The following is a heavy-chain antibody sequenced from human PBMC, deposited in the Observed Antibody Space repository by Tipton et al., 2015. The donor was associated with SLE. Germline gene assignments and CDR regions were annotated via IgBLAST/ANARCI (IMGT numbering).Heavy chain of an antibody. J-gene: IGHJ4*02. CDR3: ARETSSLFDY. CDR2: IYTSGST. Sequence: TLSLTCAVSGGSISSGSYYWSWIRQPAGKGLEWIGRIYTSGSTNYNPSLKSRVTISVDTSKNQFSLKLSSVTAADTAVYYCARETSSLFDYWGQGTLVTVSS. D-gene: IGHD6-19*01. CDR1: GGSISSGSYY. V-gene: IGHV4-61*02.